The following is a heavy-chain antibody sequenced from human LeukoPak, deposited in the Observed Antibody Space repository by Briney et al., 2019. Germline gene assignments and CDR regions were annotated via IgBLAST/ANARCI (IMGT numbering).Heavy chain of an antibody. Sequence: PGGSQRLACAASGFTFSNYAMSWVRQAPGEGLEWVSGISGSGVGGNTFYADSVKGRFTISRDDSKNTLYLQMNSLRAEDTAVYYCAKRISAYGYHFDYWGQGTLVTVSS. D-gene: IGHD5-12*01. CDR2: ISGSGVGGNT. V-gene: IGHV3-23*01. CDR3: AKRISAYGYHFDY. J-gene: IGHJ4*02. CDR1: GFTFSNYA.